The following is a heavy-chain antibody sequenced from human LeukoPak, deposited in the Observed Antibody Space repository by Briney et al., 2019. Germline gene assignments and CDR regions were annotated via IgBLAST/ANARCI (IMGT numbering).Heavy chain of an antibody. J-gene: IGHJ4*02. Sequence: SETLPLTCTVSGYSISSGYYWGWIRQPPGKGLEWIGSIYYSGSTYFNPSLKSRVTISVDTSKNQFSLKLSSVTAADTAVYYCARSHRGALDYWGQGTLVTVSS. D-gene: IGHD1-26*01. V-gene: IGHV4-38-2*02. CDR3: ARSHRGALDY. CDR2: IYYSGST. CDR1: GYSISSGYY.